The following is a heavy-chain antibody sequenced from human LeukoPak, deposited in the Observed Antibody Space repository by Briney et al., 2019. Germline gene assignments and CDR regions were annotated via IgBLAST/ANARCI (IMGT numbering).Heavy chain of an antibody. CDR3: AGGPNDYSKGRAFDI. Sequence: GGSLRLSCAASGFTVSSNYMSWVRQAPGKGLEWVSVIYSGGSTYYADSVKGRFTISRDNSKNTLYLQMNSLRAEDTAVYYCAGGPNDYSKGRAFDIWGQGTMVTVSS. CDR2: IYSGGST. D-gene: IGHD4-11*01. V-gene: IGHV3-66*01. J-gene: IGHJ3*02. CDR1: GFTVSSNY.